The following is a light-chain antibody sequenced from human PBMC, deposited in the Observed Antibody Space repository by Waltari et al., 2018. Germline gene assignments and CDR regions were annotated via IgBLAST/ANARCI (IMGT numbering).Light chain of an antibody. CDR2: KTS. CDR1: HSIGNW. CDR3: QQSVSYPRT. V-gene: IGKV1-5*03. Sequence: DVHMTQYPSTLSAPLGDRVTITCRASHSIGNWLAWYQQKPGKAPKLLIQKTSDLQNGVPSRFSGSGSGTDFTLTISSLQPDDFATYVCQQSVSYPRTFGQGTKVEV. J-gene: IGKJ1*01.